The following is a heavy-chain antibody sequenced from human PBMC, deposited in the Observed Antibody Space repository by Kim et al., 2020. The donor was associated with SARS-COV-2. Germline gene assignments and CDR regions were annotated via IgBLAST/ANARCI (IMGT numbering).Heavy chain of an antibody. CDR1: GFTFSNAW. D-gene: IGHD3-9*01. Sequence: GGSLRLSCAASGFTFSNAWMSWVRQAPGKGLEWVGRIKSKTDGGTTDYAAPVKGRFTISRDDSKNTLYLQMNSLKTADTAVYYCTTEVGDILTGLYWYFDLWGRGTLVTVSS. J-gene: IGHJ2*01. V-gene: IGHV3-15*01. CDR2: IKSKTDGGTT. CDR3: TTEVGDILTGLYWYFDL.